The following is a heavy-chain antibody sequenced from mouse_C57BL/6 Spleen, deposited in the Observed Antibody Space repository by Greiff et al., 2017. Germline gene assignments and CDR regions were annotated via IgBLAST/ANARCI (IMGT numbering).Heavy chain of an antibody. V-gene: IGHV1-7*01. CDR2: INPSSGYT. CDR1: GYTFTSYW. CDR3: ANYGSSYQGAMDY. D-gene: IGHD1-1*01. J-gene: IGHJ4*01. Sequence: VMLVESGAELAKPGASVKLSCKASGYTFTSYWMHWVKQRPGQGLEWIGYINPSSGYTKYNQKFKDKATLTADKSSSTAYMQLSSLTYEDSAVYYCANYGSSYQGAMDYWGQGTSVTVSS.